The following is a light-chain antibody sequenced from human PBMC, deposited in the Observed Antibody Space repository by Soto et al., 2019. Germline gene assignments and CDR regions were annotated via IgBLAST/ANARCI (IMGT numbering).Light chain of an antibody. CDR1: KLGDKY. CDR3: QAWDSSTSFG. CDR2: QNG. Sequence: SYELTQTPSVSVSPGQTASITCSGDKLGDKYACWYQQKPGQSPVVVIYQNGRRPSGIPERFSGSISGNTATLTISETQPMDEADYYCQAWDSSTSFGFGGGTKLTVL. J-gene: IGLJ2*01. V-gene: IGLV3-1*01.